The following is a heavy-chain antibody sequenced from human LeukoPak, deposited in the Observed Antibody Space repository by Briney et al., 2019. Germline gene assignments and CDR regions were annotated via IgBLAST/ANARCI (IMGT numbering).Heavy chain of an antibody. CDR2: INPNSGGT. D-gene: IGHD3-22*01. V-gene: IGHV1-2*02. CDR1: GYTFTGYY. J-gene: IGHJ4*02. Sequence: ASVKVSCKASGYTFTGYYMHWVRQAPGQGLEWMGWINPNSGGTSYAQKFQGRVTMTRDTSISTAYMELSRLRSDDTAVYYCAGDSSGYYTIDYWGQGTLVTVSS. CDR3: AGDSSGYYTIDY.